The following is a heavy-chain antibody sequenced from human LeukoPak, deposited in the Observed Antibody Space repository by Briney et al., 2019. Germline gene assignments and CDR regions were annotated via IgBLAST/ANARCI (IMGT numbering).Heavy chain of an antibody. J-gene: IGHJ5*01. CDR1: DDSISSYY. Sequence: SETLSLTCSLSDDSISSYYWNWIRQPPGKGLEWIGNIYHSVTTNYNPSLKSRVTISADTSKNQFSLKLSSLTAADTAVYYCARDLGFNWFDSWGQGHLVTVSS. CDR3: ARDLGFNWFDS. CDR2: IYHSVTT. V-gene: IGHV4-59*01.